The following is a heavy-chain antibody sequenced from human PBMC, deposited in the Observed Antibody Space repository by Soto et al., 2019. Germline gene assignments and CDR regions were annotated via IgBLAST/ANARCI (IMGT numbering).Heavy chain of an antibody. D-gene: IGHD1-1*01. CDR2: IKHDGSGK. Sequence: VQLVESGGGLVQPGGSLRLSCAASGFTFSSYWMSWVRQAPGKGLEWVANIKHDGSGKYYVDSVKGRFTVSRDNAKNSLFLQMNSLRAEDTAVYYCARDNFWASDHWGQGTLVTVSS. CDR1: GFTFSSYW. J-gene: IGHJ4*02. CDR3: ARDNFWASDH. V-gene: IGHV3-7*01.